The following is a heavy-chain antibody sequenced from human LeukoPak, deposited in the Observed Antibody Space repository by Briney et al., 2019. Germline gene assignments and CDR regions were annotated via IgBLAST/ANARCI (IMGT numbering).Heavy chain of an antibody. D-gene: IGHD1-26*01. CDR3: ARGGELLRPADY. CDR2: IQQDGSDK. CDR1: GFTFSSYW. Sequence: GGSLRLSCAASGFTFSSYWMSWVRQAPGKGLEWVANIQQDGSDKYYVESVKGRFTISRDNAKNSLYLQMNNLRAEDTAVYYCARGGELLRPADYWGQGTLVTVSS. J-gene: IGHJ4*02. V-gene: IGHV3-7*01.